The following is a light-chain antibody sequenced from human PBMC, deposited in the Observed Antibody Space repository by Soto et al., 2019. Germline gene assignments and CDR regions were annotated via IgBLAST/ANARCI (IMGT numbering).Light chain of an antibody. Sequence: QSVLTQPPSASGSPGQSVTTSCTGTSSDVGGYNYVSWYQQHPGKAPKLMIYEVSKRPSGVPDRFSGSKSGNTASLTISGLQAEDEAEYYCSSYTNINTRACVFGTGTKV. J-gene: IGLJ1*01. CDR3: SSYTNINTRACV. CDR2: EVS. CDR1: SSDVGGYNY. V-gene: IGLV2-8*01.